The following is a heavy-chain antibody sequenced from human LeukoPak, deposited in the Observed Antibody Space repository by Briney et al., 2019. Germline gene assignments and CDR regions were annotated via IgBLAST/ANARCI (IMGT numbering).Heavy chain of an antibody. CDR1: GYTFTGYY. CDR2: ISAYNGNT. J-gene: IGHJ5*02. Sequence: GASVKVSCKASGYTFTGYYMHWVRQAPGQGLEWMGWISAYNGNTNYAQKLQGRVTMTTDTSTSTAYMELRSLRSDDTAVYYCARDSTYCSSTSCYTYNWFDPWGQGTLVTVSS. CDR3: ARDSTYCSSTSCYTYNWFDP. D-gene: IGHD2-2*02. V-gene: IGHV1-18*04.